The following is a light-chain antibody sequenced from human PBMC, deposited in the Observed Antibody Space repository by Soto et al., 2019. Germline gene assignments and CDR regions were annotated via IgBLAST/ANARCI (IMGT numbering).Light chain of an antibody. Sequence: QSVLTQPPSVSGAPGQRVTVSCSGSSSNIGAGSDAHWYQQLPGTAPKLLIYNNNNRPSGVPDRFSGSKSGTSASLAITGLQAEDEADYYCQSYDSSLSGSVLGGGTKVTVL. CDR2: NNN. CDR3: QSYDSSLSGSV. CDR1: SSNIGAGSD. J-gene: IGLJ3*02. V-gene: IGLV1-40*01.